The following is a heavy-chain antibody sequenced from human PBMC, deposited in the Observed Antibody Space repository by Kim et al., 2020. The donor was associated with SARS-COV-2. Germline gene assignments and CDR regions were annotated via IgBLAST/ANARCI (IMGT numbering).Heavy chain of an antibody. CDR1: GFTFSDYY. Sequence: GGSLRLSCAASGFTFSDYYMSWIRQAPGKGLEWVSYISSSSSYTNYADSVKGRFTISRDNAKNSLYLQMNSLRAEDTAVYYCARGDYCSSTSCYGQNWFDPWGQGTLVTVSS. J-gene: IGHJ5*02. CDR2: ISSSSSYT. V-gene: IGHV3-11*05. CDR3: ARGDYCSSTSCYGQNWFDP. D-gene: IGHD2-2*01.